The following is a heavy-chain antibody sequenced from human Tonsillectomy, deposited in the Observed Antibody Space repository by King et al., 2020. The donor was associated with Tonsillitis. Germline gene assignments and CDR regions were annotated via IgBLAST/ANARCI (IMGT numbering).Heavy chain of an antibody. CDR1: GFTFSSYA. V-gene: IGHV3-30-3*01. CDR2: ISYDGSNK. Sequence: VQLVESAGGVVQPGRSLRLSCAASGFTFSSYAMHWVRQAPGKGLEWVAVISYDGSNKYSADSVKGRFTISRDNSKNKLYLQLNSLRAEDTAVYYCARDGRELTGDYYFDFWGQGTLVTVSS. CDR3: ARDGRELTGDYYFDF. J-gene: IGHJ4*02. D-gene: IGHD7-27*01.